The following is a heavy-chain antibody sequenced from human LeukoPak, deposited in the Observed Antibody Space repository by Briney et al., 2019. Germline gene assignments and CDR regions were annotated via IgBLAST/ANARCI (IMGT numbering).Heavy chain of an antibody. V-gene: IGHV4-59*08. J-gene: IGHJ4*02. CDR1: GDSISSYY. D-gene: IGHD6-13*01. Sequence: SETLSLTCTVSGDSISSYYWSWIRQPPGKGLEWIGYFYYSGSTNYNPSLKSRVTISVDTSKNQFSLKLSSVTAADTAVYYCARRTASSPGRGRRSLKGYYFDYWGQGTLVTVSS. CDR2: FYYSGST. CDR3: ARRTASSPGRGRRSLKGYYFDY.